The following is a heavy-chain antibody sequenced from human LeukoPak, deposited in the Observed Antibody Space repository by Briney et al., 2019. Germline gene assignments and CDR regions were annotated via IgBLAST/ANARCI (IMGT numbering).Heavy chain of an antibody. Sequence: WSLRLSCAASGFTFSSYAMSWVRQAPGKGLEWVSAISGSGGSTYYADSVKGRFTISRDNSKNTLYLQMNSLRAEDTAVYYCAKDPGYYDSSGYYFDYFDYWGQGTLVTVSS. V-gene: IGHV3-23*01. CDR1: GFTFSSYA. D-gene: IGHD3-22*01. CDR3: AKDPGYYDSSGYYFDYFDY. CDR2: ISGSGGST. J-gene: IGHJ4*02.